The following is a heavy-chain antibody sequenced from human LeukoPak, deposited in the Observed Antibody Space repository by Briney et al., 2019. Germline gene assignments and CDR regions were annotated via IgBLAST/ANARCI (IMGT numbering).Heavy chain of an antibody. CDR2: ISSSSSYI. D-gene: IGHD6-13*01. Sequence: GGSLRLSCAASGFTFSSYSMNWVRQAPGKGLEWVSSISSSSSYIYYADSVKGRFTISRDNAKNSLYLQMNSLRAEDTAVYYCARVDSSSWTFWYFDYWGQGTLVTVSS. CDR3: ARVDSSSWTFWYFDY. J-gene: IGHJ4*02. V-gene: IGHV3-21*01. CDR1: GFTFSSYS.